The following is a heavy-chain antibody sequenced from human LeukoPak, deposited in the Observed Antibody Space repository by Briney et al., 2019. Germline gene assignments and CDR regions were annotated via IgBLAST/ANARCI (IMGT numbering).Heavy chain of an antibody. Sequence: SETLSLTCTVSGGSVSSGSYYWSWIRQPPGKGLEWIGYIYYSGSTNYNPSLKSRVTISVDTSKNQFSLKLSSVTAADTAVYYCARDRRRYDILTGYYPIPDGMDVWGQGTTVTVSS. D-gene: IGHD3-9*01. CDR1: GGSVSSGSYY. CDR2: IYYSGST. J-gene: IGHJ6*02. CDR3: ARDRRRYDILTGYYPIPDGMDV. V-gene: IGHV4-61*01.